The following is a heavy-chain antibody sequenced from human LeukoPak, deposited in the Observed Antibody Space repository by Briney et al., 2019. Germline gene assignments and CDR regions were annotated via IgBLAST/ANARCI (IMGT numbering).Heavy chain of an antibody. Sequence: ASVKVSCKASGYTFTAYYLHWVRQVPGQGLEWMGWINSNSGDTGSAQKFQGRLTLTRDTSSTTAYMELSRLTSDDTAVYYRARLRLGGWYLGDYWGQGTLVTVSS. CDR1: GYTFTAYY. J-gene: IGHJ4*02. D-gene: IGHD6-19*01. V-gene: IGHV1-2*02. CDR2: INSNSGDT. CDR3: ARLRLGGWYLGDY.